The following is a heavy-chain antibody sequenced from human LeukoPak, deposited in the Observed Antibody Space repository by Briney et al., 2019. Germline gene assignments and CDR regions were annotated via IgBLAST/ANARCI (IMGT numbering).Heavy chain of an antibody. CDR1: GGTFSSYA. V-gene: IGHV1-2*02. CDR3: ATPWGCTRPDCPFLH. Sequence: ASVKVSCKASGGTFSSYAISWVRQAPGQGLQWMGWINRNSGGTKYAQNFQGRVTMTRDTSISTSYMELSSLRSDDTAVYYCATPWGCTRPDCPFLHWGQGTLVTVSS. D-gene: IGHD2-8*01. J-gene: IGHJ4*02. CDR2: INRNSGGT.